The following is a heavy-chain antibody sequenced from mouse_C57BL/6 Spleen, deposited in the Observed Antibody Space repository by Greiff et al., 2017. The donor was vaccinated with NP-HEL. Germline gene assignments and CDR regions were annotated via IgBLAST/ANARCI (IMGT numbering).Heavy chain of an antibody. V-gene: IGHV1-54*01. CDR2: INPGSGGT. CDR1: GYAFTNYL. CDR3: AGSRDGYSGAY. J-gene: IGHJ3*01. D-gene: IGHD2-3*01. Sequence: QVQLQQSGAELVRPGTSVKVSCKASGYAFTNYLIEWVKQRPGQGLEWIGVINPGSGGTNYNEKFKGKATLTADKSSSTAYMQLSSLTSEDAAVYFCAGSRDGYSGAYWGQGTLVTVSA.